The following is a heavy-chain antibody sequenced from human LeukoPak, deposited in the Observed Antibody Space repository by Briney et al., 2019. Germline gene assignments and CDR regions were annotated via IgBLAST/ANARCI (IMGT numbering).Heavy chain of an antibody. V-gene: IGHV4-38-2*02. D-gene: IGHD2-21*02. CDR1: GYSISSGYY. Sequence: SETLSLTCTVSGYSISSGYYWGWIRQPPGKGLEWIGSISHSGSTYYNPSLKSRVTISVDTSKNQFSLKLSSVTAADTAVYYCARCGGDLLLYYFDYWGQGTLVTVSS. CDR2: ISHSGST. J-gene: IGHJ4*02. CDR3: ARCGGDLLLYYFDY.